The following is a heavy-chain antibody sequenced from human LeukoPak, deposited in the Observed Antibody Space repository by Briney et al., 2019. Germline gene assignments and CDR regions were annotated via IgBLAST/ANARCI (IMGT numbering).Heavy chain of an antibody. CDR3: ALLEMGTIH. Sequence: ASVKVSFKASGYTFTIYYIHWVRQAPGQGREWMGILNPSGGSTDYAQKFQGRGTMTRETSSSTVYMELSSLKSEDTAVYYCALLEMGTIHWGQGTLVTVSS. V-gene: IGHV1-46*01. D-gene: IGHD5-24*01. CDR2: LNPSGGST. CDR1: GYTFTIYY. J-gene: IGHJ4*02.